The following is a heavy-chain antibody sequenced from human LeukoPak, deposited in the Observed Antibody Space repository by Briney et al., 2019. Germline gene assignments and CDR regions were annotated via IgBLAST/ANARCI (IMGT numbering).Heavy chain of an antibody. Sequence: ASVKVSCKASGYTFTGYYMHWVRQAPGQGLEWMGWINPNSGGTNYAQKFQGRVTMTRDTSISTAYMELSRLRSDDTAVYYCARDRRVFRGVIKPGTFDIWGQGTMVTVSS. CDR3: ARDRRVFRGVIKPGTFDI. J-gene: IGHJ3*02. CDR2: INPNSGGT. CDR1: GYTFTGYY. V-gene: IGHV1-2*02. D-gene: IGHD3-10*01.